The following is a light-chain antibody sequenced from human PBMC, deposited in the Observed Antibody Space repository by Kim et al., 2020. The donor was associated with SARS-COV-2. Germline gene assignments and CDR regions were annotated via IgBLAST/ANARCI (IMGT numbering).Light chain of an antibody. J-gene: IGLJ2*01. CDR1: SSNIGNNY. V-gene: IGLV1-51*01. CDR3: GTWDTSLSTLI. CDR2: DNN. Sequence: QSVLTQPPSVSAAPGQRVTISCSGSSSNIGNNYVSWYQQFPRTAPKLLIYDNNERSSGIPDRFSGSKSGTSATLDITGLQTGDEADYYCGTWDTSLSTLIFGGGTKVTVL.